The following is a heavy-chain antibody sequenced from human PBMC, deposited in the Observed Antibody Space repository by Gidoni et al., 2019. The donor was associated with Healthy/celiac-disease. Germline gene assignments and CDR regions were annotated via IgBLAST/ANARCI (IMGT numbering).Heavy chain of an antibody. D-gene: IGHD1-26*01. CDR1: GGSVSSSNW. Sequence: QVQLQASGPGLVKPSGTQSLTGAVSGGSVSSSNWWSWVRQPPGKGLEWIGEIYHSGSTNYNPSLKSRVTISVDKSKNQFSLKLSSVTAADTAVYYCASLNSGSYYTYYYYMDVWGKGTTVTVSS. V-gene: IGHV4-4*02. J-gene: IGHJ6*03. CDR2: IYHSGST. CDR3: ASLNSGSYYTYYYYMDV.